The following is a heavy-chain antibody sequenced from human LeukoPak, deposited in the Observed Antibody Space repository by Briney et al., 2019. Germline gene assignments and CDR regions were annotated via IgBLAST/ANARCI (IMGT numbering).Heavy chain of an antibody. CDR3: ATYYYDSSGYYLGSFDY. CDR2: IYYSGST. Sequence: SETLPLTCTVSGGSISSYYWSWIRQPSGKGLEWIGYIYYSGSTNYNPSLKSRVTISVDTSKNQFSLKLSSVTAADTAVYYCATYYYDSSGYYLGSFDYWGQGTLVTVSS. CDR1: GGSISSYY. J-gene: IGHJ4*02. D-gene: IGHD3-22*01. V-gene: IGHV4-59*08.